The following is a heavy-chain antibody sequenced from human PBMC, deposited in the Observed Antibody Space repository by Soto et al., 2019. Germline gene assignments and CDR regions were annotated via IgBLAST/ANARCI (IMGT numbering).Heavy chain of an antibody. J-gene: IGHJ4*02. CDR2: VYHNGNT. CDR3: ATSGIVGPIY. V-gene: IGHV4-4*02. D-gene: IGHD1-26*01. CDR1: DGSINNGDW. Sequence: QVQLQESGTGLVEPSGTLSLTCNVYDGSINNGDWCSWVRQPPGKGLEWIGEVYHNGNTNYNASLKSRVTVSVDKSRNQFSLRLTSVTPADTAVYYCATSGIVGPIYWGQGTLVTVSS.